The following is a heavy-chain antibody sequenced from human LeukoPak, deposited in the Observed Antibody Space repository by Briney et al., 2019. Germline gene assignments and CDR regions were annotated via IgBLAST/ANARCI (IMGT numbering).Heavy chain of an antibody. V-gene: IGHV5-51*01. J-gene: IGHJ4*02. D-gene: IGHD3-10*01. CDR1: GYSFTSYW. CDR3: ARSNELLWFGELLGYFDY. Sequence: GESLKISCKGSGYSFTSYWIGWVRQMPGEGLEWMGIIYPGDSDTRYSPSFQGQVTISADKSISTAYLQWSSLKASDTAMYYCARSNELLWFGELLGYFDYWGQGTLVTVSS. CDR2: IYPGDSDT.